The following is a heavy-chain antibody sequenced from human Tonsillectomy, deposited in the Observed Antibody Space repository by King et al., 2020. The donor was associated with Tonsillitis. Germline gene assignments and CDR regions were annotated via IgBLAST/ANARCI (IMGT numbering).Heavy chain of an antibody. V-gene: IGHV5-51*01. CDR3: ARLPPYGSGGYYNPFDY. Sequence: VQLVESGAEVKKPGESLKISCTGSGYSFTNYWIGWVRQMPGKGLEWMGIIYPGDSDTKYSPSFQGQVTISADKSISTAYLQWSSLKASDTAMYYCARLPPYGSGGYYNPFDYWGQGTLVTVSS. CDR2: IYPGDSDT. J-gene: IGHJ4*02. D-gene: IGHD3-10*01. CDR1: GYSFTNYW.